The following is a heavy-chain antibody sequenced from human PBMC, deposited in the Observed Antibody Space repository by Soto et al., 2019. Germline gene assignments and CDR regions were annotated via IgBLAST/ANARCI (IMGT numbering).Heavy chain of an antibody. V-gene: IGHV1-18*04. CDR2: ISAYNGNT. D-gene: IGHD6-19*01. Sequence: ASVKVSCKASGYTFTSCGISWVRQAPGQGLERMGWISAYNGNTNYAQKLQGRVTMTTDTSTSTAYMELRSLRSDDTAVYYCARDRQWLRYNWFDPWGQGTLVTVSS. CDR1: GYTFTSCG. CDR3: ARDRQWLRYNWFDP. J-gene: IGHJ5*02.